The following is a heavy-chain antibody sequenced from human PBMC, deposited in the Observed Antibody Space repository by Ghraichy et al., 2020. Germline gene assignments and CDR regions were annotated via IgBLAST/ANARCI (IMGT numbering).Heavy chain of an antibody. CDR1: GFTVSSNY. V-gene: IGHV3-53*01. Sequence: GGSLRLSCAASGFTVSSNYMSWVRQAPGKGLEWVSVIYSGGSTYYADSVKGRFTISRDNSKNTLYLQMNSLRAEDTAVYYCARFQRGEQLREPYFDYWGQGTLVTVSS. J-gene: IGHJ4*02. CDR2: IYSGGST. CDR3: ARFQRGEQLREPYFDY. D-gene: IGHD1-26*01.